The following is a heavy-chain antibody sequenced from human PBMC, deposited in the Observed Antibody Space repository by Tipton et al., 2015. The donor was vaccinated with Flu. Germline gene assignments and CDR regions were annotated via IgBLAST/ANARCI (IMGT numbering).Heavy chain of an antibody. J-gene: IGHJ6*02. Sequence: SMRLSCAASGFTFDDYAMHWVRQAPGKGLEWVSGISWNSGSIGYADSVKGRFTISRDNAKNSLYLQMNSLRAEDTAFYYCAKDKFAVSPVGFSGMDVWGQGSTVTVSS. CDR2: ISWNSGSI. CDR3: AKDKFAVSPVGFSGMDV. CDR1: GFTFDDYA. V-gene: IGHV3-9*01. D-gene: IGHD4-17*01.